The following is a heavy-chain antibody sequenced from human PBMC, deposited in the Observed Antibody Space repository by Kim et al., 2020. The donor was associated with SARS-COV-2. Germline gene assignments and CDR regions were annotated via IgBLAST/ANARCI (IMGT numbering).Heavy chain of an antibody. D-gene: IGHD3-3*01. CDR3: ARGGSVLRFWVDFDL. V-gene: IGHV4-34*01. Sequence: PSVKSRVPITVDTAKNQFSLKLGSVTAADTAVYYCARGGSVLRFWVDFDLWGRGTLVTVSS. J-gene: IGHJ2*01.